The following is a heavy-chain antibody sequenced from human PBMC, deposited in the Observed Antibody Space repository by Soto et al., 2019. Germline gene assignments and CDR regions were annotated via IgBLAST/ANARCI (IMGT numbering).Heavy chain of an antibody. J-gene: IGHJ4*02. CDR3: ASIWAAGGYYDY. CDR1: GGYISSGGYY. D-gene: IGHD3-22*01. CDR2: IYYSGST. V-gene: IGHV4-31*03. Sequence: QVQRQESGPGLVMPSQTLSLTCTVSGGYISSGGYYWSWIRQHPGKGLEWIGYIYYSGSTYYNPSLKSRVTISVDTSKNQFSLKLSSVTAADTAVYYCASIWAAGGYYDYWGQGTLVTVSS.